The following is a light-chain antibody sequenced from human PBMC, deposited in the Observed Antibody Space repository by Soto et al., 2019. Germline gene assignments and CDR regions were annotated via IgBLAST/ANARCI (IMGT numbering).Light chain of an antibody. Sequence: QSPSTLSASVGDRVTITCRASQSISSWLAWYQQKPGKAPKLLIYDASSLESGVPSRFSGSGSGTEFTLTISSLQPDDFATYYCQQYNSYWTFGQGTKVDIK. J-gene: IGKJ1*01. V-gene: IGKV1-5*01. CDR3: QQYNSYWT. CDR1: QSISSW. CDR2: DAS.